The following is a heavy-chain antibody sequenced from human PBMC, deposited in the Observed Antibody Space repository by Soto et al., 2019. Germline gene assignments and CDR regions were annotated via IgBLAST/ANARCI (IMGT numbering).Heavy chain of an antibody. D-gene: IGHD1-26*01. J-gene: IGHJ4*02. Sequence: EVQLSESGGGLVQPGGSLRLSCAASGFTFSSYSMSWVRQAPGKGVEWVSIISGSGRTTYYGDSVGGRFTISRDNSKTTLYLQMNSLRAEDTAVYYCAKRTSGAYPFDDWGQGTLVTVSP. V-gene: IGHV3-23*01. CDR2: ISGSGRTT. CDR3: AKRTSGAYPFDD. CDR1: GFTFSSYS.